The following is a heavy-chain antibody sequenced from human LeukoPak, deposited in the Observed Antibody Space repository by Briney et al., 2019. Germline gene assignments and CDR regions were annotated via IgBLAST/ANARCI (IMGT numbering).Heavy chain of an antibody. D-gene: IGHD3-10*01. V-gene: IGHV4-59*01. J-gene: IGHJ4*02. CDR1: GGSISSYY. CDR2: IYYSGST. Sequence: PSETLSFTGTGSGGSISSYYWSWIRQPPGKGLEWIGYIYYSGSTNYNPSLKSRVTISVDTSKNQFSLKLSSVTAADTAVYYCARAKWFGELYLDYWGQGTLVTVSS. CDR3: ARAKWFGELYLDY.